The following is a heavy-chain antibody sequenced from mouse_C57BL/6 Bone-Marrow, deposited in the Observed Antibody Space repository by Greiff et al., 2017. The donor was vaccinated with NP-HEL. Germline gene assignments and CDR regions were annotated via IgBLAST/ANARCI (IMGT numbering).Heavy chain of an antibody. CDR3: ARRKGPYWYFDY. CDR1: GFTFSDYY. Sequence: EVHLVESGGGLVQPGGSLNLSCAASGFTFSDYYMYWVRQTPEKGLEWVAYISNGGGSTYYPDTVKGRFPLSRDNAKNTLYLQMSRLKSEGTAMYYCARRKGPYWYFDYWGQGTTLTVSS. CDR2: ISNGGGST. V-gene: IGHV5-12*01. D-gene: IGHD2-10*01. J-gene: IGHJ2*01.